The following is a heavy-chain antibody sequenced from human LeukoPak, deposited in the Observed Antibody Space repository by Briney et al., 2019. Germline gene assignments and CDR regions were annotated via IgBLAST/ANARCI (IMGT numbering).Heavy chain of an antibody. D-gene: IGHD3-10*01. CDR3: SKERPEEYYASGSYFDY. CDR2: ISGDGSST. V-gene: IGHV3-74*01. Sequence: GGSLRLSCAASGFILRNNWMHWVRQAPGKGLEWVSRISGDGSSTTYADSVKGRFTISRDNSKYTVYLEMNSLRVEDTAMYYCSKERPEEYYASGSYFDYWGQGTLVTVSS. CDR1: GFILRNNW. J-gene: IGHJ4*02.